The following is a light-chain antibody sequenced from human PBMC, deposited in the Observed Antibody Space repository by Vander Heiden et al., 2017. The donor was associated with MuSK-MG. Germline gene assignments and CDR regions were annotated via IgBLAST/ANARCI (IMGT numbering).Light chain of an antibody. Sequence: PGQRVTIPCSGSSSNIGGNHVYWYQQLPGTAPKLLIYRNNQRPSGVPDRFSGSKSGTSASLAISGLWSEDEADYYCAAWDDSLSGWVFGGGTKLTVL. V-gene: IGLV1-47*03. CDR3: AAWDDSLSGWV. J-gene: IGLJ3*02. CDR2: RNN. CDR1: SSNIGGNH.